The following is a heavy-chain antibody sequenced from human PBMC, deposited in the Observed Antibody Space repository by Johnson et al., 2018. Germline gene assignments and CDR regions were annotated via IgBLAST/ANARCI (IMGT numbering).Heavy chain of an antibody. J-gene: IGHJ6*02. CDR2: VFHSGTT. CDR1: GGSIDRYY. CDR3: ARSAVPGYYFYGLDV. V-gene: IGHV4-59*01. Sequence: QVQLVESGPGLVKASETLSLTCSVSGGSIDRYYWNWIRQSPRRGLEWIGSVFHSGTTSFNPSLSGQFTMSVETSKNEFSLKLTSGTVAGTAVYYCARSAVPGYYFYGLDVWGQGTTVAVSS. D-gene: IGHD4-17*01.